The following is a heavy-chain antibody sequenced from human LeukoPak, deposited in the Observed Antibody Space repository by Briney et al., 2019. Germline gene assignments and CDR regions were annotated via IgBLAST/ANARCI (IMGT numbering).Heavy chain of an antibody. Sequence: KTGGSLRLSCAASGFTFSSYSMTWVRQAPGKGLEWVSSISNSGYYIYYADSVKGRFTISRDNAKNSLSLQMNSLRAEDTAVYYCARDPHYCTNGVCYYQGFDVWGQGTTVTVSS. CDR2: ISNSGYYI. CDR3: ARDPHYCTNGVCYYQGFDV. D-gene: IGHD2-8*01. CDR1: GFTFSSYS. J-gene: IGHJ6*02. V-gene: IGHV3-21*01.